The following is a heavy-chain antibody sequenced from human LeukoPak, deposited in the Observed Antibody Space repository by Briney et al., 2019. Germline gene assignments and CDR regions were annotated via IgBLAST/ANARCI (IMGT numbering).Heavy chain of an antibody. J-gene: IGHJ5*02. D-gene: IGHD1-26*01. CDR3: ARGLEIVGATTNWFDP. Sequence: GASVKVSCKAPGYTFTGYYMHWVRQAPGQGLEWMGWINPNSGGTNYAQKFQGRVTMTRDTSISTAYMELSRLRSDDTAVYYCARGLEIVGATTNWFDPWGQGTLVTVSS. CDR2: INPNSGGT. V-gene: IGHV1-2*02. CDR1: GYTFTGYY.